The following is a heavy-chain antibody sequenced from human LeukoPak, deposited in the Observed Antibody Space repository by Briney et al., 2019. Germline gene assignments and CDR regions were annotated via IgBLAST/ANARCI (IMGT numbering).Heavy chain of an antibody. CDR3: ARSVGLYYYDSSGYFDS. D-gene: IGHD3-22*01. CDR2: LKQDGSEK. J-gene: IGHJ4*02. CDR1: GFTFSSYA. V-gene: IGHV3-7*01. Sequence: PGGSLRLSCAASGFTFSSYAMSWVRQAPGKGLEWVANLKQDGSEKHYVDSVKGRFTISRDNAKKSLYLQMNSLRAEDTAVYYCARSVGLYYYDSSGYFDSWGQGTLVTVSS.